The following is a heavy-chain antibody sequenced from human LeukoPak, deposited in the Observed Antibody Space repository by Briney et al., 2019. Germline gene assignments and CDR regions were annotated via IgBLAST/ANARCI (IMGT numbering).Heavy chain of an antibody. CDR1: GFTFSSYW. V-gene: IGHV3-7*01. J-gene: IGHJ3*02. CDR2: INQDGSEK. Sequence: GGSLRLSCATSGFTFSSYWMSWVRQAPGKGLEWVANINQDGSEKYYVDSVKGRFTISRDNAKNSLNLQMNSLRAEDTAVYYCARVSGVADAFDIWGQGTMVTVSS. CDR3: ARVSGVADAFDI. D-gene: IGHD2-21*01.